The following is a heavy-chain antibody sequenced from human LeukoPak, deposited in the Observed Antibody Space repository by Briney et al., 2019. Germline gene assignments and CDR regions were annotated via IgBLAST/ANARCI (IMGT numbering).Heavy chain of an antibody. CDR2: VNPNSGDT. CDR3: ARENWYSDY. V-gene: IGHV1-2*02. J-gene: IGHJ4*02. D-gene: IGHD1-1*01. Sequence: GASVKVSCKASGYTFSGYRPHWVRQAHGQGLEWMGWVNPNSGDTNYHQNFQGRVTMTRDTSISTVYMELNRLTSDDTAVYYCARENWYSDYWGQGTLVTVSS. CDR1: GYTFSGYR.